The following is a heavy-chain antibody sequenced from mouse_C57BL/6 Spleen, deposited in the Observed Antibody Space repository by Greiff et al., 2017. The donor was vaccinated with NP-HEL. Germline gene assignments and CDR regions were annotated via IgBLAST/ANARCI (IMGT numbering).Heavy chain of an antibody. CDR1: GYAFSSSW. D-gene: IGHD1-1*01. Sequence: VQLQESGPELVKPGASVKISCKASGYAFSSSWMNWVKQRPGKGLEWIGRIYPGDGDTNYNGKFKGKATLTAAKSSSTAYMQLSSLTSEDSAVYCGARSPPSYYGSSYDWDFDVWGTGTSVTVSS. CDR2: IYPGDGDT. CDR3: ARSPPSYYGSSYDWDFDV. J-gene: IGHJ1*03. V-gene: IGHV1-82*01.